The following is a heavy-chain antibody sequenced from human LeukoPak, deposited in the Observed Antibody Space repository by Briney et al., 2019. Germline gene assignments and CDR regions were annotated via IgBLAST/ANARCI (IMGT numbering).Heavy chain of an antibody. CDR2: IYYSGNT. J-gene: IGHJ5*02. V-gene: IGHV4-59*01. CDR1: GGSISNKY. CDR3: ARDRGGYNWFDP. Sequence: SETLSLTCTVSGGSISNKYWSWIRQPPGKGLEWIGYIYYSGNTNYNPSLKSRVTISVDTSKNQFSLKLSSVTAADTAVYYCARDRGGYNWFDPWGQGTLVTASS. D-gene: IGHD3-16*01.